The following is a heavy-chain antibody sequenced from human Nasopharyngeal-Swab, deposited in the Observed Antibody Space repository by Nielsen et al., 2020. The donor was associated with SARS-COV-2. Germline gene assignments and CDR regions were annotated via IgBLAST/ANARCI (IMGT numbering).Heavy chain of an antibody. CDR2: IYYSGST. Sequence: SETLSLTCAVYGGSFSGYYWSWIRKPPGKGLEWIGSIYYSGSTYYNPSLKSRVTISVDTSKNQFSLKLSSVTAADTAVYYCARRDPVVVVAALGIRLYDSTKFDPWGQGTLVTVSS. CDR3: ARRDPVVVVAALGIRLYDSTKFDP. J-gene: IGHJ5*02. V-gene: IGHV4-34*01. D-gene: IGHD2-15*01. CDR1: GGSFSGYY.